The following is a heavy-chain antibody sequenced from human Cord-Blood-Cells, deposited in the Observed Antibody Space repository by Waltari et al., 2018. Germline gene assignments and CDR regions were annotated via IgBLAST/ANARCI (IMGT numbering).Heavy chain of an antibody. CDR1: GGTFSSYA. V-gene: IGHV1-69*01. CDR3: ARGPNPMGYSSSSYFQH. D-gene: IGHD6-6*01. CDR2: SIPIFGTG. Sequence: QVQLVQSGAEVKKPGSSVKVSCKASGGTFSSYAISWVRQDPGQGLEWMGGSIPIFGTGNYAQKFQGRVTITADESTSTANMELSSRRSEDTAVYCCARGPNPMGYSSSSYFQHWGQGTLVTVSS. J-gene: IGHJ1*01.